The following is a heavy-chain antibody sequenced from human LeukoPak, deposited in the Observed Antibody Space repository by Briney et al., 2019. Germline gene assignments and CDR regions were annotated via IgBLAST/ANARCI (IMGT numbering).Heavy chain of an antibody. CDR1: GITFSDHY. Sequence: GGSLRLSCAASGITFSDHYMSWIRQAPGKGLEWLSYIRSGGDSIYYADSVKGRFTISRDNAKNSVSLQMNSLRAEDTAVYYCAKEWSLRYWGQGTLVTVSS. CDR2: IRSGGDSI. V-gene: IGHV3-11*04. D-gene: IGHD2-15*01. J-gene: IGHJ4*02. CDR3: AKEWSLRY.